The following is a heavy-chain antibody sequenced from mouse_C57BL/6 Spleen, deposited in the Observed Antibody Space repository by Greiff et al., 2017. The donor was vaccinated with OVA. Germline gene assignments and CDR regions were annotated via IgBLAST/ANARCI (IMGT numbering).Heavy chain of an antibody. D-gene: IGHD1-1*01. CDR1: GYTFTDYN. CDR3: ARSSTVVASGGFAY. Sequence: EVQLQQSGPELVKPGASVKMSCKASGYTFTDYNMHWVKQSHGKSLEWIGYINPNNGGTSYNQKFKGKATLTVNKSSSTAYMELRSLTSEDSAVYYCARSSTVVASGGFAYWGQGTLVTVSA. J-gene: IGHJ3*01. CDR2: INPNNGGT. V-gene: IGHV1-22*01.